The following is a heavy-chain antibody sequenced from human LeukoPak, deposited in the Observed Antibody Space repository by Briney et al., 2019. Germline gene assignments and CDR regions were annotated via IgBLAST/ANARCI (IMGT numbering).Heavy chain of an antibody. Sequence: ASVKVSCKASGGTFSSYAISWVRQAPGQGLEWMGGFIPIFGTANYAQKFQGRVTITTDESTSTAYMELSSLRSEDTAVYYCASANVPYYYYYYMDVWGKGTTVTVSS. J-gene: IGHJ6*03. CDR1: GGTFSSYA. CDR3: ASANVPYYYYYYMDV. D-gene: IGHD4/OR15-4a*01. CDR2: FIPIFGTA. V-gene: IGHV1-69*05.